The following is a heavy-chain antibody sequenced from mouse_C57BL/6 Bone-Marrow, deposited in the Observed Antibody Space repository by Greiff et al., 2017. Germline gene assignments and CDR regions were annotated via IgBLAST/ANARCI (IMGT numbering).Heavy chain of an antibody. CDR1: GFNIKDDY. J-gene: IGHJ1*03. V-gene: IGHV14-4*01. CDR2: LDPENGDT. Sequence: VQLQQSGAELVRPGASVKLSCTASGFNIKDDYMHWVKQRPEQGLEWIGWLDPENGDTESASKFQGKATITADTSSNTAYLQLSSLTSEDTAVYYCTTRVYYGSSYWYFDVWGTGTTVTVSS. CDR3: TTRVYYGSSYWYFDV. D-gene: IGHD1-1*01.